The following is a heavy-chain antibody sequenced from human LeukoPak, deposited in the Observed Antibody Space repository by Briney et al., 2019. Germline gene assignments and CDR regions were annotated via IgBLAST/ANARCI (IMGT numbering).Heavy chain of an antibody. Sequence: ASVKVSCKASGYTFTGYNIHWVRQAPGQGLEWMGYIRPNSGVAIHAQKFRGRVTMTRDTSISTAYMEMNSLRYDDTAVYYCTTHHGSGSCHAYWGQGTLVTVSS. CDR2: IRPNSGVA. CDR3: TTHHGSGSCHAY. D-gene: IGHD3-10*01. V-gene: IGHV1-2*02. J-gene: IGHJ4*02. CDR1: GYTFTGYN.